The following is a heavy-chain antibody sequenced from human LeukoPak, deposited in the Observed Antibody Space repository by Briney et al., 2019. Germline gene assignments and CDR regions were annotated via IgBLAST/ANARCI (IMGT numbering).Heavy chain of an antibody. Sequence: GGSLRLSCAASGFTFSSYAMSWVRQAPGKGLEWVSAISGSGGSTYYADSVKGRFTISRDNSKNTLYLQMNSLRAEDTAVYYCAEDYSYSSGWYLDYWGQGTLVTVSS. CDR2: ISGSGGST. D-gene: IGHD6-19*01. J-gene: IGHJ4*02. CDR3: AEDYSYSSGWYLDY. V-gene: IGHV3-23*01. CDR1: GFTFSSYA.